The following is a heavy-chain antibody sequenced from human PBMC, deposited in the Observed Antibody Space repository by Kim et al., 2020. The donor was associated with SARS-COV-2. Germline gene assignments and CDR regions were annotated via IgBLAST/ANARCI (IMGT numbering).Heavy chain of an antibody. Sequence: YEQKFQGRVPMTRDTTPSTVYMELSSLRSEETAVYYCGRDDVATGYWDYWGQGTLVTVSS. D-gene: IGHD1-26*01. CDR3: GRDDVATGYWDY. J-gene: IGHJ4*02. V-gene: IGHV1-46*01.